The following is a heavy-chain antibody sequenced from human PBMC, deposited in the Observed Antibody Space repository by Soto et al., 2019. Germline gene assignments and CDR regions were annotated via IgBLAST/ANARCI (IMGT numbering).Heavy chain of an antibody. J-gene: IGHJ4*02. CDR3: ARGSMVRGQTPFDY. CDR2: VYYSGSA. D-gene: IGHD3-10*01. V-gene: IGHV4-59*01. CDR1: GGSIRSYY. Sequence: SETLSLTCNVSGGSIRSYYCNWIRQPPGKTMEWIGDVYYSGSANYNPSLKSRVTISVEMSRNQFSLKLNSVTAADTAVYYCARGSMVRGQTPFDYWGQGTLVTVSS.